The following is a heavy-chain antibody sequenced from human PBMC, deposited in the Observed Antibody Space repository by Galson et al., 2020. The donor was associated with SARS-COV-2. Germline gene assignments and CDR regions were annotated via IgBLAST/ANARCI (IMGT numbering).Heavy chain of an antibody. V-gene: IGHV3-23*01. CDR2: ISGSGGST. J-gene: IGHJ4*02. D-gene: IGHD3-3*01. CDR3: AKDQIVRFLEWLLVPDY. CDR1: GFTFSSYA. Sequence: SCAASGFTFSSYAMSWVRQAPGKGLEWVSAISGSGGSTYYADSVKGRFTISRDNSKNTLYLQMNSLRAEDTAVYYCAKDQIVRFLEWLLVPDYWGQGTLVTVSS.